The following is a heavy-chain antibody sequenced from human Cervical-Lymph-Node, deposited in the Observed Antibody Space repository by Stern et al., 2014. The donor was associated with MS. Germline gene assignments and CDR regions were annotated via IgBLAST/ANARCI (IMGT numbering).Heavy chain of an antibody. V-gene: IGHV1-24*01. CDR3: ASDERGSSWYFDY. CDR2: IDAEEGET. D-gene: IGHD6-13*01. CDR1: GYTITEFS. J-gene: IGHJ4*02. Sequence: QVQLVQSGAEVKKPGASVKVSCKVSGYTITEFSMHWVRQAPGKGLEWMGGIDAEEGETIYAQKLQGRVTMNEDTYTTTAYMELISLRSEDTAVYYCASDERGSSWYFDYWGQGTLVTVSS.